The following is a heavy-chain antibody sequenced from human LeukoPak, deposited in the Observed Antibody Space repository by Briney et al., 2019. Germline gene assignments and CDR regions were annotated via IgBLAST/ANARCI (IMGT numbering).Heavy chain of an antibody. CDR3: ARARGDSSPASRYFDY. CDR2: IATDGGER. J-gene: IGHJ4*02. V-gene: IGHV3-30-3*01. CDR1: GFSFSYYV. D-gene: IGHD5-18*01. Sequence: GGSLRLSCAGSGFSFSYYVMHRVRQAPGKGLEWVALIATDGGERYYADSVKGRFTISRDNSKNTLYVQMNSLRPEDTAIYYCARARGDSSPASRYFDYWGQGAPVTVSS.